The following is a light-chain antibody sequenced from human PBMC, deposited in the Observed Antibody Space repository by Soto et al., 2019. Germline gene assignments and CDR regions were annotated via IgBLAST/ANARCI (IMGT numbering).Light chain of an antibody. Sequence: QSVLTQPPSVSGTPGQRVTISCSGSSSNIGSNTVNWYQQFPGTAPRLLIYSSYQRPSGVPDRFSGSQSGTSASLAISGLQSDGEADYYCAAWDDSLKAIFGGGTQLTVL. V-gene: IGLV1-44*01. CDR3: AAWDDSLKAI. CDR2: SSY. CDR1: SSNIGSNT. J-gene: IGLJ7*01.